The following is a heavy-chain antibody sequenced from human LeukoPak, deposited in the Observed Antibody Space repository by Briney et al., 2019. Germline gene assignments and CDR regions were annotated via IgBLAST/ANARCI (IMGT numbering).Heavy chain of an antibody. CDR2: ISSDGGGT. CDR1: GFNFGYYA. J-gene: IGHJ4*02. D-gene: IGHD6-6*01. CDR3: VKRPAGIAAPYYSDY. V-gene: IGHV3-64D*09. Sequence: GGSLRLSCSASGFNFGYYAMHWVRQAPGKGLEYVSAISSDGGGTYYADSVKGRFTISRDNVKDTLYLQISSLRTEDTAVYYCVKRPAGIAAPYYSDYWGQGTLVTVSS.